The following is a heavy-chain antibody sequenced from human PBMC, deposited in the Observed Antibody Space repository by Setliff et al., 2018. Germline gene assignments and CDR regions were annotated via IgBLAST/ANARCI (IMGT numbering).Heavy chain of an antibody. Sequence: GALRLSCAASGFFFRSYEMNWVRQTPGKGLEWVSCINSVRYTYSADSVHGRFTISRNNAQNSLYLQMNSLSAEDTATYYCARSENCFSTYCSPYDYWGQGPLVTVSS. D-gene: IGHD2-2*01. V-gene: IGHV3-48*03. CDR2: INSVRYT. CDR3: ARSENCFSTYCSPYDY. J-gene: IGHJ4*02. CDR1: GFFFRSYE.